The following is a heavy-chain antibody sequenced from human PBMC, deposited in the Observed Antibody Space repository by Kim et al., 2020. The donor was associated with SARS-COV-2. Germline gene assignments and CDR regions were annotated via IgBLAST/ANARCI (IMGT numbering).Heavy chain of an antibody. J-gene: IGHJ5*02. V-gene: IGHV4-61*05. D-gene: IGHD6-19*01. Sequence: SETLSLTCTVSGDSIDISRYYWGWIRQSPGRGLEWIGSIYYSGITHYNPTTYYNPSLKSRLTISIDTSNIQFSLNLNSVTAADTAVYYCATSTRYSSSASMALHPLNWFDPWGQGILVPVSS. CDR2: IYYSGITHYNPTT. CDR1: GDSIDISRYY. CDR3: ATSTRYSSSASMALHPLNWFDP.